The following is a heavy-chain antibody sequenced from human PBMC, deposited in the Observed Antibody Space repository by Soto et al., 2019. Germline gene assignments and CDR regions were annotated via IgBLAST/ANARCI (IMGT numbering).Heavy chain of an antibody. CDR3: ARSDCGGDCFPPSEYFQH. CDR2: INPSGGST. V-gene: IGHV1-46*01. D-gene: IGHD2-21*02. Sequence: ALVKVSCKASGYTFTSYYMHWVRQAPGQGLEWMGIINPSGGSTSYAQKFQGRVTMTRDTSTSTVYMELSSLRSEDTAVYYCARSDCGGDCFPPSEYFQHWGQGTLVTVSS. CDR1: GYTFTSYY. J-gene: IGHJ1*01.